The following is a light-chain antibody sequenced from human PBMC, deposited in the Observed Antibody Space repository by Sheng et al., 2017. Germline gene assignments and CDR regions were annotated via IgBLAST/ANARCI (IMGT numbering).Light chain of an antibody. Sequence: QSALTQPASVSGSPGQSITISCTGTSSDVGSYKFVSWYQQHPGKAPKLMIYEGSKRPSGVSNRFSGSKSGNTASLTISGIQAEDEADYYCCSYAGTGTWVFGGGPADRP. V-gene: IGLV2-23*01. CDR2: EGS. J-gene: IGLJ3*02. CDR1: SSDVGSYKF. CDR3: CSYAGTGTWV.